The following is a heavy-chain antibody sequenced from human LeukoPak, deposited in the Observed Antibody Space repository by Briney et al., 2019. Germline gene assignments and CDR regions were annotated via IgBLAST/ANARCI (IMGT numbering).Heavy chain of an antibody. J-gene: IGHJ6*03. CDR3: AKQGGDGSGSYYAYYYYMDV. Sequence: GGSLRLSCAASGFTFSSYGMHWVRQPPGKGLEWVAVIWYGGSNKYYADSVKGRFTISRDNSKNTLYLQMNSLRAEDTAVYYCAKQGGDGSGSYYAYYYYMDVWGKGTTVTVSS. CDR2: IWYGGSNK. V-gene: IGHV3-30*02. D-gene: IGHD3-10*01. CDR1: GFTFSSYG.